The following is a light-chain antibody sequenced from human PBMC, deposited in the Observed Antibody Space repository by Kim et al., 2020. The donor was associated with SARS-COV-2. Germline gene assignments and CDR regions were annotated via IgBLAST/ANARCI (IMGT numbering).Light chain of an antibody. Sequence: SPGERDSLTCRASQSVISSFLAWYQQKPGQAPRLLIYGASSRATGIPDRFSGSASGTDFTLTISRLEPEDFAVYYCQQYGTSPLTFGGGTKVDIK. CDR2: GAS. CDR3: QQYGTSPLT. CDR1: QSVISSF. J-gene: IGKJ4*01. V-gene: IGKV3-20*01.